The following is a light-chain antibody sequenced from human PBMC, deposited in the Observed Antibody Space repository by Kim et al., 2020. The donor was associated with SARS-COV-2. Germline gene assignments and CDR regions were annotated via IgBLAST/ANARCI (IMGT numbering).Light chain of an antibody. CDR3: QQYGSSPRT. J-gene: IGKJ1*01. CDR1: QSVRSNY. Sequence: SPGERATLSCGASQSVRSNYLAWYQQKPGQAPRLIIYGASSRATGIPDRFSGSGSGTDFTLTISRLEPEDFAVYYCQQYGSSPRTFGQGTKVDIK. V-gene: IGKV3-20*01. CDR2: GAS.